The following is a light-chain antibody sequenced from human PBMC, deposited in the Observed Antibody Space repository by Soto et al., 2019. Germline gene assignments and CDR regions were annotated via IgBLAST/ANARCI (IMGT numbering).Light chain of an antibody. V-gene: IGKV1-27*01. CDR2: AAS. J-gene: IGKJ5*01. CDR3: QKYNSAPHT. Sequence: DTRMTQYPSSVCASVGDSGTMTSLASQGISNYLAWYQQKPGKVPKLLIYAASTLQSGVPSRFSCSGSGPDFTLTSSSRQPEDVATYYSQKYNSAPHTCRQGTRLEIK. CDR1: QGISNY.